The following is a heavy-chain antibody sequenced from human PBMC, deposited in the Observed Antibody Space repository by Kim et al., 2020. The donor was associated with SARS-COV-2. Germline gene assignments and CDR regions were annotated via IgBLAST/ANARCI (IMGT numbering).Heavy chain of an antibody. Sequence: GGSLRLSCAASGFTFSDYYMSWIRQAPGKGLEWVSYISSSSSYTNYADSVKGRFTISRDNAKNSLYLQMNSLRAEDTAVYYCAREGGGCSGGSCYRYYYYYGMDVWGQGTTVTVSS. CDR3: AREGGGCSGGSCYRYYYYYGMDV. V-gene: IGHV3-11*05. CDR1: GFTFSDYY. D-gene: IGHD2-15*01. CDR2: ISSSSSYT. J-gene: IGHJ6*02.